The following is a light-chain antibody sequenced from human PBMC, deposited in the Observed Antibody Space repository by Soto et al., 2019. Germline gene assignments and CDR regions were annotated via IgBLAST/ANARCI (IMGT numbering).Light chain of an antibody. J-gene: IGKJ1*01. CDR2: GAS. V-gene: IGKV3-20*01. CDR1: QSVSSSY. CDR3: QKYGTSPPRT. Sequence: EIVLTQSPGTLSLSPGERATLSCRASQSVSSSYLAWYQQKPGQAPRLLIYGASSRATGIPDRFSGSGSGTDFTLTISRLEPEDFGVYYCQKYGTSPPRTFGQGTKVDIK.